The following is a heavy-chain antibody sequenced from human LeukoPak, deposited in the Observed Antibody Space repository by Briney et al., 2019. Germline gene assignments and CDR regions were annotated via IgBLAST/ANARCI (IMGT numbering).Heavy chain of an antibody. D-gene: IGHD1-26*01. CDR3: ARVISGELPTNNWFDP. CDR1: GGSISSYY. CDR2: IYTSGST. Sequence: PSETLSLTXTVSGGSISSYYWSWIRQPAGKGLEWIGRIYTSGSTNYTPSLKSRVTMSVDTSKNQFSLKLSSVTAADTAVYYCARVISGELPTNNWFDPWGQGTLVTVSS. J-gene: IGHJ5*02. V-gene: IGHV4-4*07.